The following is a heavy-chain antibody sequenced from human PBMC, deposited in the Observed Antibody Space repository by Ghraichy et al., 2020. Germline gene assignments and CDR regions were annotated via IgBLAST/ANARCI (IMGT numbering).Heavy chain of an antibody. V-gene: IGHV1-8*01. CDR1: GYTFTSHD. CDR3: ARNPDYVDALHLDS. Sequence: GKGEWKASGYTFTSHDINWVRQAPGQGLEWMGWMNPNSDNKGYAQKFQGRVTMTRNTSISTAYMELRSLTSEDTAVYFCARNPDYVDALHLDSWGQGTLVTVSS. J-gene: IGHJ4*02. CDR2: MNPNSDNK. D-gene: IGHD4-17*01.